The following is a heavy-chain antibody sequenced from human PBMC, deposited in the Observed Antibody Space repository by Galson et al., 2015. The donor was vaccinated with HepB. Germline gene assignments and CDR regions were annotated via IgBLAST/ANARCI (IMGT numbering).Heavy chain of an antibody. CDR3: AKDGIMVANNPYHFHY. J-gene: IGHJ4*02. CDR1: TRYA. D-gene: IGHD2-15*01. V-gene: IGHV3-23*01. CDR2: ITSSGGNT. Sequence: TRYAMTWVRQAPGKGLEWVSSITSSGGNTYYTDAVKGRFTISRDNSKNTLSLQLNSLRVEDTAVYYCAKDGIMVANNPYHFHYWGQGTLVTVSS.